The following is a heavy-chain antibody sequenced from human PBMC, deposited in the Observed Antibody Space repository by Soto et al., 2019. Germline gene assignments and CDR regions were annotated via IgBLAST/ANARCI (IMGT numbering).Heavy chain of an antibody. Sequence: EVHLVESGGGLVQPGGSLRLSCAASEFTFSQHWMSWVRQALGKGLEWVADIKPDGSEKYYVDSVKGRFTISRDNVKNSVYLKMNSLRAEDTAVYYCARGHYGREYWGQGTLVTVSS. J-gene: IGHJ4*02. CDR3: ARGHYGREY. D-gene: IGHD4-17*01. V-gene: IGHV3-7*01. CDR2: IKPDGSEK. CDR1: EFTFSQHW.